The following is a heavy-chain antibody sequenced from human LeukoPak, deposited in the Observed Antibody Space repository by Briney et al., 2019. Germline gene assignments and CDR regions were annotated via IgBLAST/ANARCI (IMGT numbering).Heavy chain of an antibody. CDR2: IYYSGST. J-gene: IGHJ4*02. V-gene: IGHV4-61*08. Sequence: SETLSLTCTVSGASISSSAYYWGWIRQPPGKGLEWIGYIYYSGSTNYNPSLKSRVTISVDTSKNQFSLKLSSVTAADTAVYYCAREGYSSGWYDYWGQGTLVTVSS. CDR3: AREGYSSGWYDY. D-gene: IGHD6-19*01. CDR1: GASISSSAYY.